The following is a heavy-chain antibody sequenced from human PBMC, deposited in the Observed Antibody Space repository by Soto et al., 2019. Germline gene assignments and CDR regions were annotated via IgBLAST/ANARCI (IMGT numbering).Heavy chain of an antibody. CDR2: AYGGGST. J-gene: IGHJ4*02. CDR3: ARSLTWTYSGPLGY. V-gene: IGHV4-59*01. Sequence: SETLSLTCTVSGGSIGTYYCTWIRQPPGKGLEWIGYAYGGGSTNYNPSLESRVTISVDTSKNQFSLKLTSVTAADSAVYYCARSLTWTYSGPLGYWGQGTLVTVSS. D-gene: IGHD1-7*01. CDR1: GGSIGTYY.